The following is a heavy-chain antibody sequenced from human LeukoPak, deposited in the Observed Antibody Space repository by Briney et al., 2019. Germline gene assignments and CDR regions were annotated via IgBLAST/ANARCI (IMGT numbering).Heavy chain of an antibody. CDR2: IYWNNNE. CDR1: GFSLSASAVG. Sequence: SGPTLVKPTQTLTLTCTFSGFSLSASAVGVGWIRQPPGKALEWLALIYWNNNERYSPSLKSRLTITKDTSKNQVVLTMTNVDPLDTGAYYCARIWFGELFPFDYWGQGTLVTVSS. D-gene: IGHD3-10*01. CDR3: ARIWFGELFPFDY. V-gene: IGHV2-5*01. J-gene: IGHJ4*02.